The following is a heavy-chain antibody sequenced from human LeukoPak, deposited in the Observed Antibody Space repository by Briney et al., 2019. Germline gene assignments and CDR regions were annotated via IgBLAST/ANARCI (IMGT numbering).Heavy chain of an antibody. D-gene: IGHD4-11*01. J-gene: IGHJ6*03. V-gene: IGHV4-4*07. CDR2: IYSSGY. Sequence: PSETLSLTCTVSGASISSYYWSWLRQPAGKGLEWIGRIYSSGYNYNPSLKSRVTLSVDTSKNQFSLKLSSVTAADTAVYYCTRMSKVTTFYYYYYMDVWGKGTTVTVSS. CDR3: TRMSKVTTFYYYYYMDV. CDR1: GASISSYY.